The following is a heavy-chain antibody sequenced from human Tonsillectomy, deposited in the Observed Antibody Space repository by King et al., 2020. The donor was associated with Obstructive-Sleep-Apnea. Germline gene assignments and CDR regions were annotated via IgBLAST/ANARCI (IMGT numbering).Heavy chain of an antibody. Sequence: MQLQESGPGLVKPSETLSLKCTVSSGSISSYYWSWIRQPPGKGLEWIGSFYYSGSIYYSPSLKSRVTISLDTSKNQFSLKLSSVTAADTAVYYCARAHSGAHLGWFDPWGQGTLVTVSS. CDR2: FYYSGSI. CDR3: ARAHSGAHLGWFDP. CDR1: SGSISSYY. J-gene: IGHJ5*02. D-gene: IGHD2-15*01. V-gene: IGHV4-39*07.